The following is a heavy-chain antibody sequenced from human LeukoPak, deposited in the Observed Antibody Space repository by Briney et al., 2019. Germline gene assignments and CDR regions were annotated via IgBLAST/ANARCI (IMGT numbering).Heavy chain of an antibody. D-gene: IGHD5-24*01. CDR3: ARPIGRDGYINYGMDV. Sequence: SVKVSCKASGGTFSSYAISWVRQAPGQGLEWMGGIIPIFGTANYAQKFQGRVTITADKSTSTAYMELSSLRSEDTAVYYCARPIGRDGYINYGMDVWGQGTTVTVSS. J-gene: IGHJ6*02. V-gene: IGHV1-69*06. CDR2: IIPIFGTA. CDR1: GGTFSSYA.